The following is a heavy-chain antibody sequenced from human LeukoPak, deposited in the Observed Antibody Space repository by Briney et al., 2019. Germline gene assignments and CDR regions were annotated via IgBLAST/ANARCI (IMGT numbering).Heavy chain of an antibody. CDR3: ARYHLQPGRSDAFDI. D-gene: IGHD1-1*01. Sequence: SRTLSLTCTVSGGSISSGGYYWSWIRQHPGKGLELIGYIYYSGSTYYNPSLKSRIIMSVDTSKNHISLRLSSVTAADTAVYYCARYHLQPGRSDAFDIWGQGTMVTVSS. V-gene: IGHV4-31*03. CDR2: IYYSGST. J-gene: IGHJ3*02. CDR1: GGSISSGGYY.